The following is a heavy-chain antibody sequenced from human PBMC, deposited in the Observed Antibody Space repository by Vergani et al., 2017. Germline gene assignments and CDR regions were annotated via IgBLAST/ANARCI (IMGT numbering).Heavy chain of an antibody. V-gene: IGHV3-15*01. CDR3: TTPTKVELRYYFDY. CDR1: GFTFSSAW. Sequence: EVQPVESGGGLVKPGGSLRLSCTTSGFTFSSAWMSWVRQAPGKGLEWVARIRPKTDGETTDYAAPVKGRFTISRDDSKNTLYLQMNSLKTEDTAVYYCTTPTKVELRYYFDYWCQGALVTVSS. D-gene: IGHD3-9*01. J-gene: IGHJ4*02. CDR2: IRPKTDGETT.